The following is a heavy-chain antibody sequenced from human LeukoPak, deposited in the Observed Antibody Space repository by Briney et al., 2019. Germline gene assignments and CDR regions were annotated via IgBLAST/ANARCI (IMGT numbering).Heavy chain of an antibody. D-gene: IGHD3-9*01. CDR3: ARVTINWYFDL. CDR1: GFTVSSNY. CDR2: IYSGGST. J-gene: IGHJ2*01. V-gene: IGHV3-53*01. Sequence: GGSLRLSCAASGFTVSSNYMSWVRQAPGKGLEWVSVIYSGGSTYYADSVKGRFTISRDNSKNTLYLQMNSLRAEDTAVYYCARVTINWYFDLWGRGTLVTVSS.